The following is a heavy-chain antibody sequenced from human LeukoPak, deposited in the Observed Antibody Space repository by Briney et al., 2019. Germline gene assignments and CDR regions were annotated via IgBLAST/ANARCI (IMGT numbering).Heavy chain of an antibody. CDR2: INPNSGGT. Sequence: ASVKVSCTASGYTFSGYYMHWVRQAPGQGLEWMGWINPNSGGTKYVQKFQGRVTMTRDTSISTAYMELSRLRSDDTAVYYCAGDSWAPYLAHWGQETLVTVSS. V-gene: IGHV1-2*02. CDR1: GYTFSGYY. D-gene: IGHD3-16*01. J-gene: IGHJ4*02. CDR3: AGDSWAPYLAH.